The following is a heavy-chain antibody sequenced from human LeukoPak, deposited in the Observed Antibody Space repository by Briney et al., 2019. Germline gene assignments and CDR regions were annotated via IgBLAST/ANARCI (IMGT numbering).Heavy chain of an antibody. CDR3: TRYNNDHFDY. Sequence: AGGSLILSCAGSGFTFGGYGMHWFRQTPGKGLEWVAVIAYDGSRAFYADSVKGRFTISRDNSKNTMSVQMDDLRAEDTAVYYCTRYNNDHFDYWGQGTLVTVSS. CDR2: IAYDGSRA. J-gene: IGHJ4*02. V-gene: IGHV3-33*01. CDR1: GFTFGGYG. D-gene: IGHD1-14*01.